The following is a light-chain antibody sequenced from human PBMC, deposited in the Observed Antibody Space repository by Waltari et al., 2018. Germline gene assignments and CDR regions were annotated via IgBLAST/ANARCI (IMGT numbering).Light chain of an antibody. CDR3: QQYYSIPFT. V-gene: IGKV4-1*01. Sequence: DIVMTQSPDSLAVSLGERATINCKSSQTVLYSSNNKNHLAWYQQKPGKPPKVIIYWASTRESGVPDRFSGSGSGTDFTLTISSLQAEDVAVYYCQQYYSIPFTFGPGTKVDIK. CDR2: WAS. CDR1: QTVLYSSNNKNH. J-gene: IGKJ3*01.